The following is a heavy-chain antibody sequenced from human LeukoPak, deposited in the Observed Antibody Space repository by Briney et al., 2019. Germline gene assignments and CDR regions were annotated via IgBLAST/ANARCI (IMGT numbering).Heavy chain of an antibody. D-gene: IGHD1-26*01. CDR2: ISGSGGGT. Sequence: GGSLRLSCAASGFPFSSYAMSWVRQAPEKGLEWVATISGSGGGTYYADSVKGRFTISRDDSKNTLYLQMNSLRAEDTAVYYCAKDLGRYRNNYFDYWGQGTLVTVSS. V-gene: IGHV3-23*01. CDR1: GFPFSSYA. J-gene: IGHJ4*02. CDR3: AKDLGRYRNNYFDY.